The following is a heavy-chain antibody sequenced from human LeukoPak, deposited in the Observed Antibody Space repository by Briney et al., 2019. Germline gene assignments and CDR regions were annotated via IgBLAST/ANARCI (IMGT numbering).Heavy chain of an antibody. Sequence: PTGGSLRLSCAASGFTFSSCAMHWVRQAPGKGLEWVAVISYDGSNKYYADSVKGRFTISRDNSKNTLYLQMNSLRAEDTAVYYCAREGHREGLDYWGQGTLVTVSS. D-gene: IGHD1-26*01. CDR3: AREGHREGLDY. V-gene: IGHV3-30-3*01. J-gene: IGHJ4*02. CDR1: GFTFSSCA. CDR2: ISYDGSNK.